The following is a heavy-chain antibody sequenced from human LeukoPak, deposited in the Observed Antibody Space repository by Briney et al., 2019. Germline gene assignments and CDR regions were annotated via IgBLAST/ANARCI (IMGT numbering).Heavy chain of an antibody. Sequence: PGGSLRLSCAASGFTFSSYGMHWVRQAPGKGLEWVVVISYDGSNKYYADSVKGRFTISRDNSKNTLYLQMNSLKTEDTAVYHCIRGNGYGPYWGQGTLVTVSS. V-gene: IGHV3-30*03. D-gene: IGHD5-12*01. CDR2: ISYDGSNK. CDR1: GFTFSSYG. J-gene: IGHJ4*02. CDR3: IRGNGYGPY.